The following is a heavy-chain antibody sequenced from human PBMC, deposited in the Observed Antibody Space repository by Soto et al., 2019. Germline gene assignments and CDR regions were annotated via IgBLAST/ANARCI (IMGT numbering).Heavy chain of an antibody. CDR1: GGSISSGGYY. V-gene: IGHV4-31*03. CDR3: ARDTAYCYDSSGSRDYYYYYGMDV. D-gene: IGHD3-22*01. Sequence: PSETLSLTCTVSGGSISSGGYYWSWIRQHPGKGLEWIGYIYYSGSTYYNPSLKSRVTISVDTSKNQFSLKLSSVTAADTAVYYCARDTAYCYDSSGSRDYYYYYGMDVWGQGTTVTVSS. J-gene: IGHJ6*02. CDR2: IYYSGST.